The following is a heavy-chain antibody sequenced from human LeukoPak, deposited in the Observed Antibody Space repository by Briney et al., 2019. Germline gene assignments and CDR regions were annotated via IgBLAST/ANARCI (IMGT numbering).Heavy chain of an antibody. CDR3: ARRIQGMAPYYFDY. CDR2: INSDGGST. Sequence: GSLRLSCTASGFTFSSYWMHWVRQAPGKGLVWVSRINSDGGSTSYADSVKGRFTISRDNAKNTLYLQMNSLRAEDTAVYYCARRIQGMAPYYFDYWGQGTLVTVSS. CDR1: GFTFSSYW. V-gene: IGHV3-74*01. D-gene: IGHD5-24*01. J-gene: IGHJ4*02.